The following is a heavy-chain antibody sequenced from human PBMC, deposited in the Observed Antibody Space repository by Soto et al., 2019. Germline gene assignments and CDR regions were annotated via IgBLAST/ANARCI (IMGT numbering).Heavy chain of an antibody. CDR1: GDSFSNSW. CDR3: ARKRTYFDSPSY. CDR2: INPGDSNI. V-gene: IGHV5-51*01. Sequence: GESLKISCKGSGDSFSNSWIGWVRQMPGKGLEWMGIINPGDSNIRYSPSFQGQVTLSANKSTNTAYLQWSSLKASDTAMYYCARKRTYFDSPSYWGQGVLVTVSS. D-gene: IGHD3-22*01. J-gene: IGHJ4*02.